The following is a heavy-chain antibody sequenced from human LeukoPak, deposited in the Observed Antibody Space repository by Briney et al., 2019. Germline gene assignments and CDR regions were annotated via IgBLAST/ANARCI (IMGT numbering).Heavy chain of an antibody. Sequence: PGGSLRLSCAASGFTVSSNYMSWVRQAPGKGLEWVSVLIGSSGSTDYADSVKGRFTISRDNSKNTVFLQMNSLRVEDTAIYYCAKNGYDFWSGRPEHFDYWGQGTLVTVSS. V-gene: IGHV3-23*01. CDR1: GFTVSSNY. CDR3: AKNGYDFWSGRPEHFDY. D-gene: IGHD3-3*01. J-gene: IGHJ4*02. CDR2: LIGSSGST.